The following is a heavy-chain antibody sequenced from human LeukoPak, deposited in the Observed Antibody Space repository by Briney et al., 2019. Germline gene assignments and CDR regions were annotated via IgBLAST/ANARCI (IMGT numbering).Heavy chain of an antibody. J-gene: IGHJ4*02. CDR1: GFKFDEYV. CDR3: AKGTQRGYSGWGYFIDY. CDR2: INWNSGSI. Sequence: PGGSLRLSCEASGFKFDEYVMHWVRQAPGKGLEWVSGINWNSGSIDYADSVKGRFTISRDNAKNFLYVQMNNLRAEDTALYYCAKGTQRGYSGWGYFIDYWGQGTLVTVSS. V-gene: IGHV3-9*01. D-gene: IGHD1-26*01.